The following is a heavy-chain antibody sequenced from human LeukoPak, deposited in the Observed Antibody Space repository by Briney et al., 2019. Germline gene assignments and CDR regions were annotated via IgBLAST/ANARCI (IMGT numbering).Heavy chain of an antibody. D-gene: IGHD2-15*01. CDR2: IYPGDSGT. J-gene: IGHJ4*02. Sequence: GESLKISCEGSGYSFTSYWIGWVRQMPGKGLEWMGIIYPGDSGTRYSPSFQGQVTISADKSISTAYLQWSSLKASDTAMYYCARARYCSGGRCYFDYWGQGTLVTVSS. V-gene: IGHV5-51*01. CDR3: ARARYCSGGRCYFDY. CDR1: GYSFTSYW.